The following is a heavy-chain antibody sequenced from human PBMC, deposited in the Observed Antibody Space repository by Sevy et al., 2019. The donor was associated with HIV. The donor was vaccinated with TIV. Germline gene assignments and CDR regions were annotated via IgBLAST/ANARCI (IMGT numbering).Heavy chain of an antibody. Sequence: GGSLRLSCAASGFTFIGYTMNWVRQAPGKGLEWVSSISSTGKYIYYAESLKGRFTVSRDNADNSLYLQINSLRAEDTAIYHCAREGTGRGYYYGLDVWGQGTTVTVSS. CDR1: GFTFIGYT. D-gene: IGHD1-26*01. CDR2: ISSTGKYI. V-gene: IGHV3-21*01. CDR3: AREGTGRGYYYGLDV. J-gene: IGHJ6*02.